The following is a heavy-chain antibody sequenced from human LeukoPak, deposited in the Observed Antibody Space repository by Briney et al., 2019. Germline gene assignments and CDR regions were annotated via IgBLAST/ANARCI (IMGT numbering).Heavy chain of an antibody. D-gene: IGHD2-15*01. Sequence: ASVKVSCKASGYTFTSYDINWVRQAPGQGLEWMGWINPVSGGTNYAQKFQGRVTMTRDTSINTAYMELSRLRSDDTAVYYCARPYCSGGSCHDYFDYWGQGTLVTVSS. CDR3: ARPYCSGGSCHDYFDY. J-gene: IGHJ4*02. V-gene: IGHV1-2*02. CDR1: GYTFTSYD. CDR2: INPVSGGT.